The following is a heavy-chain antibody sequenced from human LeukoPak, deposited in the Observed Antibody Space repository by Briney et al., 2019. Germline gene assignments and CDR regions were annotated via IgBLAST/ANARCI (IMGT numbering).Heavy chain of an antibody. Sequence: SETLSLTCTVSGGSISSGSYYWSWIRQPAGKGLEWIGRIYTSGSTNYNPSLKSRVTISVDTSKNQSSLKLSSVTAADTAVYYCARDLRVIAIRAGGHAFDIWGQGTMVTVSS. J-gene: IGHJ3*02. D-gene: IGHD2-21*01. CDR3: ARDLRVIAIRAGGHAFDI. CDR2: IYTSGST. CDR1: GGSISSGSYY. V-gene: IGHV4-61*02.